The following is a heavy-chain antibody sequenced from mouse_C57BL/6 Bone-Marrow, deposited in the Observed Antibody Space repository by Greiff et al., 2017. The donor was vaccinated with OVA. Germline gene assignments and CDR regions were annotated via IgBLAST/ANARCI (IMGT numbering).Heavy chain of an antibody. J-gene: IGHJ2*01. Sequence: QVQLQQSGAELVRPGTSVKVSCKASGYAFTNYLIEWVKQRPGQGLEWIGVINPGSGGTNYNEKFKGKATLTADKSSSTAYMQLSSLTSEDSAVYFCARWGGFDYWGQGTTLTVSS. CDR3: ARWGGFDY. CDR1: GYAFTNYL. V-gene: IGHV1-54*01. CDR2: INPGSGGT.